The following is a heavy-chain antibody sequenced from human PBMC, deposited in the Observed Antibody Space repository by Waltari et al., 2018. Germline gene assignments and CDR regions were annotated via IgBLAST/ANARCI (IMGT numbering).Heavy chain of an antibody. V-gene: IGHV1-18*01. J-gene: IGHJ6*02. D-gene: IGHD6-13*01. CDR1: GYTFTNYG. Sequence: QVQLVQSGAEVKKPGASVKVSCKASGYTFTNYGISWVRQAPGQGLEWMGWISAYNGNTNYAQKLQGRVTMTTDTSTSTAYMELRSLRSDDTAVYYCARGANIAAAPNYYYYYGMDVWGQGTTVTVSS. CDR2: ISAYNGNT. CDR3: ARGANIAAAPNYYYYYGMDV.